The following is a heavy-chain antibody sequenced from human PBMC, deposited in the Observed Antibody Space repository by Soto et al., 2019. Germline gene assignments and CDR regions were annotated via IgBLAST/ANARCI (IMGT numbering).Heavy chain of an antibody. CDR2: IKQDGSEK. J-gene: IGHJ6*02. CDR3: ARDRYSYYDFWSGLHYYYYGMDV. CDR1: GFTFSSYW. D-gene: IGHD3-3*01. V-gene: IGHV3-7*01. Sequence: PGGSLRLSCAASGFTFSSYWMSWVRQAPGKGLEWVANIKQDGSEKYYVDSVKGRFTISRDNAKNSLYLQMNSLRAEDTAVYYCARDRYSYYDFWSGLHYYYYGMDVWGQGTTVTVSS.